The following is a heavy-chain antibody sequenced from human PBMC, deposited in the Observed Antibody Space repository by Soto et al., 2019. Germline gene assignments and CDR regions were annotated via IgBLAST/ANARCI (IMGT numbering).Heavy chain of an antibody. D-gene: IGHD2-15*01. CDR1: GFSLSTSGMC. CDR3: ARELVVVAATNYYYYGMDV. V-gene: IGHV2-70*17. J-gene: IGHJ6*02. Sequence: SGPTLVNPTQTLTLTCTFSGFSLSTSGMCVSWIRQPPGKALEWLARIDWDDDKFYSTSLKTRLTISKDTSKNQVVLTMTNMDPVDTATSYCARELVVVAATNYYYYGMDVWGQGTTVTVSS. CDR2: IDWDDDK.